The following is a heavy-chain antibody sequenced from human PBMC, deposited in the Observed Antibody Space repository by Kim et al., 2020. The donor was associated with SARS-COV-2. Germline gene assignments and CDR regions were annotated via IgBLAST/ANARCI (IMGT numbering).Heavy chain of an antibody. CDR1: GFTFSSYE. D-gene: IGHD1-26*01. CDR3: ARDRSGRNWFDP. Sequence: GGSLRLSCAASGFTFSSYEMNWVRQAPGKGLEWVSYISSSGSTIYYADSVKGRFTISRDNAKNSLYLQMNSLRAEDTAVYYCARDRSGRNWFDPWGQGTLVTVSS. V-gene: IGHV3-48*03. J-gene: IGHJ5*02. CDR2: ISSSGSTI.